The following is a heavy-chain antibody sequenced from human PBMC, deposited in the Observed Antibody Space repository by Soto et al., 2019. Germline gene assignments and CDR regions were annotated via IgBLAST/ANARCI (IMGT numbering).Heavy chain of an antibody. Sequence: GGSLRLSCAASGFTFSSYWMSWVRQAPGKGLEWVANIKQDGSEKYYVDSVKGRFTISRDNAKNSLYLQMNSLRAEDTAVYYCARDWAYGSGSYYFDYWGQGTLVTVS. CDR2: IKQDGSEK. D-gene: IGHD3-10*01. J-gene: IGHJ4*02. CDR3: ARDWAYGSGSYYFDY. CDR1: GFTFSSYW. V-gene: IGHV3-7*01.